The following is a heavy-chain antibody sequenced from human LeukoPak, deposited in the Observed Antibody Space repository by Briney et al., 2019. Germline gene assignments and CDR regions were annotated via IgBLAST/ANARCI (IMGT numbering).Heavy chain of an antibody. V-gene: IGHV3-23*01. CDR2: ISGSGGST. D-gene: IGHD6-13*01. CDR3: ARLTAAAGTFDY. CDR1: GFTFSSYA. J-gene: IGHJ4*02. Sequence: GGSLRLSCAASGFTFSSYAMSWVRQAPGKGLEWVSVISGSGGSTYYADSVKGRFTISRDNSKNTLYLQTNSLRAEDTAVYYCARLTAAAGTFDYWGQGTLVTVSS.